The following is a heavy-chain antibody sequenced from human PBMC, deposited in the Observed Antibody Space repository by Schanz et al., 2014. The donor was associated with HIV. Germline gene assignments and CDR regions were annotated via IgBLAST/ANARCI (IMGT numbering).Heavy chain of an antibody. CDR3: ATWREGGPVHFGMDV. Sequence: QVQLVQSGAEVTKPGSSVKVSCKASGGTFSDFAVHWVRQAPGQGLEWMGGIIPTFDTANYAQKFQDRVAIPADKSTTTAYMTLSGLASEDTAVYYCATWREGGPVHFGMDVWGQGTRVTVSS. J-gene: IGHJ6*02. D-gene: IGHD3-16*01. CDR2: IIPTFDTA. V-gene: IGHV1-69*14. CDR1: GGTFSDFA.